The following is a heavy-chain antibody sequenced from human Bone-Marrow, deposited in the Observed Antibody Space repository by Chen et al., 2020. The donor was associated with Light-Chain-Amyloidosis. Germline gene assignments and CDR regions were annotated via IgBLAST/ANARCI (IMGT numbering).Heavy chain of an antibody. CDR1: GGSFSGYY. CDR2: INHSGST. CDR3: ARAPSLGYYDSSGYKGYYFDY. Sequence: QVQLQQWGAGLLKPSETLSLTCAVYGGSFSGYYWSWIRQPPGKGLEWIGEINHSGSTNYNPSVKRLVTISVDTSKNQFSLKLSSVTAADTAVYYCARAPSLGYYDSSGYKGYYFDYWGQGTLVTVSS. D-gene: IGHD3-22*01. V-gene: IGHV4-34*01. J-gene: IGHJ4*02.